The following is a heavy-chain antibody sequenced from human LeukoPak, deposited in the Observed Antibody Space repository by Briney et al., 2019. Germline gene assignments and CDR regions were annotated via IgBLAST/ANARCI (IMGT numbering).Heavy chain of an antibody. D-gene: IGHD6-19*01. V-gene: IGHV4-34*01. CDR3: ARDSPGYSSGWYDP. Sequence: PSETLSLTCAVYGGSFSGYYWSWIRQPPGRGLEWIGEVDHSGNTNYNPSVKTRVTISLDTSKTQFSLKLTSATAADTAVYYCARDSPGYSSGWYDPFGQGTLVTVTS. CDR1: GGSFSGYY. J-gene: IGHJ5*02. CDR2: VDHSGNT.